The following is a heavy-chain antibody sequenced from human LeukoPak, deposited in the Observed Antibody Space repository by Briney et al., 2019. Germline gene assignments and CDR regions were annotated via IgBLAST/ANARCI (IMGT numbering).Heavy chain of an antibody. J-gene: IGHJ4*02. CDR2: IKSKTDGGTT. Sequence: KAGGSLRLSCAASGFTFSNAWMSWVRQAPGKGLEWVGRIKSKTDGGTTDYAAPVKGRFTISRDDSKNTLYLQMNSLKTEDTAVYYCTTEDKDDYYFDYWGQGTLVTVSS. CDR3: TTEDKDDYYFDY. CDR1: GFTFSNAW. D-gene: IGHD2-21*02. V-gene: IGHV3-15*01.